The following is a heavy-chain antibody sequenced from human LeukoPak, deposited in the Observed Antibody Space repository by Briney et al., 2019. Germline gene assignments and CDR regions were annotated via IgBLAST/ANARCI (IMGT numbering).Heavy chain of an antibody. V-gene: IGHV1-69*05. J-gene: IGHJ5*02. CDR1: GGTFSSYA. D-gene: IGHD2-8*01. CDR3: AREGYMLFPYNWFDP. Sequence: GSSVKVSCKASGGTFSSYAISWVRQAPGQGLEWMGGIIPIFGTANYAQKFQGRVTITTDESTSTAYMELSSLRSEDTAVYYCAREGYMLFPYNWFDPWGQGTLVTVSS. CDR2: IIPIFGTA.